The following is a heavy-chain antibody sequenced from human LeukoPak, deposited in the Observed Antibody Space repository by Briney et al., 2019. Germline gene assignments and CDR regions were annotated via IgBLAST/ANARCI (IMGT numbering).Heavy chain of an antibody. CDR3: AKKNDEKGGIDI. J-gene: IGHJ3*02. D-gene: IGHD1-1*01. CDR2: MRHDESNK. CDR1: GFTFSTNG. V-gene: IGHV3-30*02. Sequence: GRSLRLSCAASGFTFSTNGMQWVRQAPGKGLEWVAFMRHDESNKYYADSVKGRFTISRDNSKNTLHLQMNSLRAEDTAVYYCAKKNDEKGGIDIWGQGTMVTVSS.